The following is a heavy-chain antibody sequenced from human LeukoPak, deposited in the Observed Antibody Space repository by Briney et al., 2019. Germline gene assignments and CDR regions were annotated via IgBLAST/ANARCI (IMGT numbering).Heavy chain of an antibody. D-gene: IGHD3-22*01. CDR1: GFPFTSYS. J-gene: IGHJ4*02. CDR3: ARYEVDSSHGFDY. Sequence: GGSLRLSCAASGFPFTSYSMHWVRQAPGKGLEWVGVVLYDGSMQYYADSVKGRFTISRDNSKNTLYLQMNSLRAEDTAVYYCARYEVDSSHGFDYWGQGTLVTVSS. V-gene: IGHV3-30*14. CDR2: VLYDGSMQ.